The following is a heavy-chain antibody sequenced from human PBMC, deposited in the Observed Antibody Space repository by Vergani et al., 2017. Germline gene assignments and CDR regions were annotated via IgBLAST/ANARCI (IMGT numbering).Heavy chain of an antibody. CDR2: IYSGDET. CDR1: GSTVSGKY. V-gene: IGHV3-66*02. D-gene: IGHD3-10*01. J-gene: IGHJ5*02. Sequence: ELKMGEIGGGLVQSGGSLRLFCAASGSTVSGKYMTWARQAPGRGLEWVSHIYSGDETYYAESVKGRVTISRDTSKNTLHLQINNLRVEDTAVYYCARGNYYGSGTYVDPWGQGTLVTVSS. CDR3: ARGNYYGSGTYVDP.